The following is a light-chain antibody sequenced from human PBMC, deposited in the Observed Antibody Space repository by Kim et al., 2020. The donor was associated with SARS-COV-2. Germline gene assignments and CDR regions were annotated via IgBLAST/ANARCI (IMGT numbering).Light chain of an antibody. CDR2: NAS. J-gene: IGKJ5*01. CDR1: QSVDGY. V-gene: IGKV3-11*01. Sequence: EIVLTQSPATLSLSPADGATLSCRASQSVDGYLAWLQQKPGQPPRLLISNASNRAAGVPARFSGSGSGTDFTLTISSLEPDDFAVYYCQQRRKSITFGQGTRLEIK. CDR3: QQRRKSIT.